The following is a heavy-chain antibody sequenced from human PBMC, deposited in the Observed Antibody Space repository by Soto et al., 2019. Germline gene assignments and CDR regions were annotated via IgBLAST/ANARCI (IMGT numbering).Heavy chain of an antibody. J-gene: IGHJ4*02. V-gene: IGHV3-74*01. CDR3: ARGSNHFDY. D-gene: IGHD4-4*01. CDR2: INSDGNST. CDR1: GFTFSPFW. Sequence: EVPLVESGGGLVQPGGSLRLSCAASGFTFSPFWMHWVRQVPGKGPVWVSRINSDGNSTSYADSVKGRFTISRDNAKNTLYLQMNSLSAEDTAVYYCARGSNHFDYWGQGTLVTVSS.